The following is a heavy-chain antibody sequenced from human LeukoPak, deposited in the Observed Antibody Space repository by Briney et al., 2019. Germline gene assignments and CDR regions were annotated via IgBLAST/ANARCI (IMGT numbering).Heavy chain of an antibody. V-gene: IGHV4-59*01. CDR2: IYYSGSA. CDR3: ARTSFDYLRGYYYGRDV. CDR1: GGSISSYY. Sequence: SETLTLTCTVSGGSISSYYWSWIRQPPGKGLEWIGYIYYSGSANYNPSLKSRVTISVGTSKNQFSLKLSSVTAADTAVYYCARTSFDYLRGYYYGRDVWGQGTTVTVSS. J-gene: IGHJ6*02. D-gene: IGHD2/OR15-2a*01.